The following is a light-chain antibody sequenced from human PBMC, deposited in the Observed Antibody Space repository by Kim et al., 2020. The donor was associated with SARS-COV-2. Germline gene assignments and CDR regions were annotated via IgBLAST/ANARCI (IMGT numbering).Light chain of an antibody. Sequence: VSPGESPTLAGRASQSVDIRFAWYQQKPGQAPRLLIYGAATGATGIPARFRGNGSGTQFTLTISSLQSEDLAVYYCQQYTYWPLTFGGGTKVDIK. CDR3: QQYTYWPLT. V-gene: IGKV3-15*01. CDR2: GAA. CDR1: QSVDIR. J-gene: IGKJ4*01.